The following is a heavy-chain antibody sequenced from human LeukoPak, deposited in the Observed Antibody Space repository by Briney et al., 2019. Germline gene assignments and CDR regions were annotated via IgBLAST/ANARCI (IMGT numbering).Heavy chain of an antibody. V-gene: IGHV3-30*18. J-gene: IGHJ4*02. CDR1: GFTFSSYG. CDR3: AKETGRWELE. Sequence: GGSLRLSCTASGFTFSSYGIHWVRQAPGKGLEWVAVISNDGSNKYYADSVKGRFTISRDNSKNTLYLQMNSLRAEDTAVYYCAKETGRWELEWGQGTLVTVSS. CDR2: ISNDGSNK. D-gene: IGHD1-26*01.